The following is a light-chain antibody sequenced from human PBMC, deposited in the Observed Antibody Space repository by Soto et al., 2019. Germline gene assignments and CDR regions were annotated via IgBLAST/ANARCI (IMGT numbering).Light chain of an antibody. V-gene: IGKV1-39*01. CDR2: ATS. J-gene: IGKJ2*01. CDR3: QQSYSSPRT. Sequence: DIQMTQSPSSLSASVGDRVTITCRASQSISSYLNWYQHKPGKAPKLLIYATSNLQGGVPSRFSGSGSGTDFTLTISSLQPADFATYYCQQSYSSPRTFGQGTKLEI. CDR1: QSISSY.